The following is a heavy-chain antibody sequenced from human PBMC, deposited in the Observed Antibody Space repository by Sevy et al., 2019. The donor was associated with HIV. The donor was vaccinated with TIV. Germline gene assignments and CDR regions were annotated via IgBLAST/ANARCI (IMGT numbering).Heavy chain of an antibody. CDR1: GFNFSSYG. CDR3: AKESGSYYECWSGHDAFAI. CDR2: ISYDGSSK. D-gene: IGHD3-3*01. V-gene: IGHV3-30*18. J-gene: IGHJ3*02. Sequence: QLGGSLRLSCAASGFNFSSYGMHWVRQAPGKGLEWVAVISYDGSSKYYADSVKGRFTISRDNSKNTVYLQINRLRAEDTAVYYCAKESGSYYECWSGHDAFAIWGQGTMVTVSS.